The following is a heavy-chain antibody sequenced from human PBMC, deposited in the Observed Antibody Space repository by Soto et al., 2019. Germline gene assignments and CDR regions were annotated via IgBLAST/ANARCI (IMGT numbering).Heavy chain of an antibody. J-gene: IGHJ6*02. D-gene: IGHD3-3*01. V-gene: IGHV4-39*01. CDR2: IYYSGST. Sequence: PSETLSLTCTVSGGPISSSSYYWGWIRQPPGKGLEWIGSIYYSGSTYYNPSLKSRVTISVDTSKNQFSLKLSSVTAADTAVYYCARQDYDFWYYYYGMDVWGQGTTVTVSS. CDR3: ARQDYDFWYYYYGMDV. CDR1: GGPISSSSYY.